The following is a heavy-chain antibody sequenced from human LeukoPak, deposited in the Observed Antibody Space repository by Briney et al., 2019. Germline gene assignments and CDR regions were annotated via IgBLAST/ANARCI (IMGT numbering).Heavy chain of an antibody. CDR2: FDPEDGET. D-gene: IGHD4-23*01. CDR3: ATGLLDYGGNRDAFDI. Sequence: ASVKVSCKVSGYTLTELSMHWVRQAPGKGLEWMGGFDPEDGETIYAQKFQGRVTMTEDTSTDTAYMELSSLRSEDTAVYYCATGLLDYGGNRDAFDIWGQGTMVTVSS. J-gene: IGHJ3*02. V-gene: IGHV1-24*01. CDR1: GYTLTELS.